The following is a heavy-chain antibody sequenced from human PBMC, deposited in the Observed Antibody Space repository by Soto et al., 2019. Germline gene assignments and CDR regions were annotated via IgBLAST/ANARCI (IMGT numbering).Heavy chain of an antibody. J-gene: IGHJ4*02. D-gene: IGHD3-16*01. CDR1: G. V-gene: IGHV1-18*01. CDR3: ARGGTPIGY. Sequence: GFRWVRQAPGQGLEWMGWISAYNGNTNYAQNFQGRVTMTTDTSTSTAYMELRSLRSDDTAVYYCARGGTPIGYWGQGTLVTVSS. CDR2: ISAYNGNT.